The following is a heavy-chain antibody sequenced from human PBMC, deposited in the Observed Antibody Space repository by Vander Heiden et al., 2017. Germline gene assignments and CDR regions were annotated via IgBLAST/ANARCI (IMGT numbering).Heavy chain of an antibody. CDR2: INWSGEFI. J-gene: IGHJ4*02. D-gene: IGHD5-18*01. CDR3: AKGYGDSYPHYFND. V-gene: IGHV3-9*01. Sequence: EVQLLESGGGLVRPGQSLRLSSDASGFMFANHAMPWVRQVAGKGLEWVSGINWSGEFIGYAASVRGRFTMSRDNAENVVYLQMTSLRPEDTAFYYCAKGYGDSYPHYFNDWGQGTLVTVS. CDR1: GFMFANHA.